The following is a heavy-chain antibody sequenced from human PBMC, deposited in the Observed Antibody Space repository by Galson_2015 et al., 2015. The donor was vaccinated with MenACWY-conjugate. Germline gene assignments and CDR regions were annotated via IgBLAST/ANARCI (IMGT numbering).Heavy chain of an antibody. CDR1: GFNLNFYA. Sequence: SLRLSCAASGFNLNFYALNWARQAPGKGLEWASFISLSGSTVHYADSVKGRFTISRDHAKKSLYLQMNSLRDEDTAVYFCARRQRIITYAVDGGVDGMDIWGQGTTVIVSS. D-gene: IGHD3-16*01. CDR2: ISLSGSTV. CDR3: ARRQRIITYAVDGGVDGMDI. V-gene: IGHV3-48*02. J-gene: IGHJ6*02.